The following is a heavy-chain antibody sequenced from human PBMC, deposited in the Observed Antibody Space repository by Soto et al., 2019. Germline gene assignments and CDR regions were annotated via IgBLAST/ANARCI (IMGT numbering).Heavy chain of an antibody. D-gene: IGHD2-2*01. V-gene: IGHV3-7*03. CDR2: IKQDGSEK. J-gene: IGHJ4*02. CDR3: ARGYSTGWFWHY. CDR1: GFTFSSYW. Sequence: EVQLVESGGGLVQPGGSLRLSCAASGFTFSSYWMSWVRQAPGKGLEWVANIKQDGSEKYYVDSVKGRFTISRDNAKKVLYLPMNSLRGEGTGVYYCARGYSTGWFWHYWGQGTLVTVSS.